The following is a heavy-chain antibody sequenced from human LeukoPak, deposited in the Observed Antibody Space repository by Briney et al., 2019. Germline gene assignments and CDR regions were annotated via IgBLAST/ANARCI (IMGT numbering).Heavy chain of an antibody. Sequence: GGSLRLSCAASGFTFSSYSMNWVRQAPGKGLEWVSSISSSSSYIYYADSVKGRFIVSKDNAKNSLYLQMNSLRAEDTAVYYCARDGHGNFWRARRTYYMDVWGKGTTVTVSS. CDR2: ISSSSSYI. D-gene: IGHD3-3*01. CDR3: ARDGHGNFWRARRTYYMDV. CDR1: GFTFSSYS. J-gene: IGHJ6*03. V-gene: IGHV3-21*01.